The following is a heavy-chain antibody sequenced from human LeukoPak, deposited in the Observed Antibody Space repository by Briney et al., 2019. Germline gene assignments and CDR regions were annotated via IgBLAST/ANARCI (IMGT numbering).Heavy chain of an antibody. CDR2: INHSGST. J-gene: IGHJ4*02. CDR3: ARGPGGGVVPAAMDY. CDR1: GGSFSGYY. D-gene: IGHD2-2*01. V-gene: IGHV4-34*01. Sequence: SEALSLTCAVYGGSFSGYYWGWIRQPPGKGLEWIGEINHSGSTNYNPSLKSRVTISVDTSKNQFSLKLSSVTAADTAVYYCARGPGGGVVPAAMDYWGQGTLVTVSS.